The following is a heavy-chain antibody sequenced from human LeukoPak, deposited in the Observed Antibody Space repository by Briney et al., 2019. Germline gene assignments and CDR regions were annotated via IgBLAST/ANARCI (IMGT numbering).Heavy chain of an antibody. Sequence: QPGGSLRLFCVASGFTFTSYEMNWVRQAPGKWLGWVSYISRSGDSIYYADSVKGRLTISRDNAKNSLSLQMNSLRADDTAVYYCARVSTSSQHFDYWGQGTLVTVSS. J-gene: IGHJ4*02. CDR1: GFTFTSYE. D-gene: IGHD6-13*01. CDR3: ARVSTSSQHFDY. V-gene: IGHV3-48*03. CDR2: ISRSGDSI.